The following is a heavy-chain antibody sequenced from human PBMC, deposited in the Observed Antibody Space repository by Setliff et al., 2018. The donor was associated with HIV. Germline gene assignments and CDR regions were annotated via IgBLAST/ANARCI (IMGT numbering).Heavy chain of an antibody. CDR3: ARVNSDAFDV. J-gene: IGHJ3*01. CDR1: GGPFSYYT. Sequence: SVKVSCKASGGPFSYYTFTWVRQAPGQGLEWLGRIVPLLGVPDYAQKFQGRVTFTAARSTSTAYMELSSLRSEDTAVYYCARVNSDAFDVWGQGTKVTVSS. CDR2: IVPLLGVP. V-gene: IGHV1-69*02.